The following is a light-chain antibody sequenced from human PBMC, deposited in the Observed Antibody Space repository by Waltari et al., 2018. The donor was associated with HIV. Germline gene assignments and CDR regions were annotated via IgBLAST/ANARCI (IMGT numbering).Light chain of an antibody. CDR3: AAWDENLNGL. Sequence: QSVLTQPPSASGTPGQRVPISCSGSSPHIGPHTVHWYQHLPGSAPKLLIYSNNQRPSGVPDRFSASKSGTSASLAISGLRSEDEAEYYCAAWDENLNGLFGGGTKLTVL. CDR2: SNN. J-gene: IGLJ3*02. CDR1: SPHIGPHT. V-gene: IGLV1-44*01.